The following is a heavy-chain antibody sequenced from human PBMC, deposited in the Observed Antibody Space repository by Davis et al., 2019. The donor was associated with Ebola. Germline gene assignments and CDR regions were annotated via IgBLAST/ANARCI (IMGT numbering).Heavy chain of an antibody. D-gene: IGHD4-11*01. Sequence: SETLSLTCSVSGVSISSYYWSWIRQPPGKGLEWIGYIYYSGSTNYNPSLKSRVTITVDTSKNHFSLKLGSLTAAGTAIYYCARLHEGDWGQGMLVTVSS. CDR3: ARLHEGD. CDR2: IYYSGST. J-gene: IGHJ4*02. V-gene: IGHV4-59*01. CDR1: GVSISSYY.